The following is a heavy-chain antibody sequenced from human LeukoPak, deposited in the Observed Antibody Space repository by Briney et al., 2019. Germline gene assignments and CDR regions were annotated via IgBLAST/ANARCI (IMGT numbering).Heavy chain of an antibody. Sequence: SETLSLTCAVYGGSFSGYYWSWIRQPPGKGLEWIGEINHSGSTNYNPSLKSRVTISVDTSKNQFSLKLSSVTAADTAVYYCARMGYSSGWYSVYYMDVWGKGTTVTVSS. D-gene: IGHD6-19*01. J-gene: IGHJ6*03. V-gene: IGHV4-34*01. CDR2: INHSGST. CDR3: ARMGYSSGWYSVYYMDV. CDR1: GGSFSGYY.